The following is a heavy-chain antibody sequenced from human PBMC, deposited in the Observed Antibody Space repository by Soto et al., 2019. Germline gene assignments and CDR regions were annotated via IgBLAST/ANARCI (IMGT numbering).Heavy chain of an antibody. V-gene: IGHV4-39*02. D-gene: IGHD3-22*01. CDR3: AKDTYYYDRSGYYTYDY. Sequence: SETLSLTCTVSGGSISSSSYYWVWIRQPPGKGLEWIGTIYYTGSTYYNSSLKSRFTISRDNSKNTLDLQMNSLRAEDTAVYYCAKDTYYYDRSGYYTYDYWGQGTQVTVS. J-gene: IGHJ4*02. CDR1: GGSISSSSYY. CDR2: IYYTGST.